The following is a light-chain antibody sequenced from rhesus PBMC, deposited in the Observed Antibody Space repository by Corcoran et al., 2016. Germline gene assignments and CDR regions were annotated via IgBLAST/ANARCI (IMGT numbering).Light chain of an antibody. CDR2: SAS. CDR1: QDSYKD. Sequence: DIQMTQSPSSLSASVGDRVTVSCRASQDSYKDLNWFQQKPGKAPTLLIFSASRLRTGVSSRFSAAGYGTDFTLTLSSLHPEDVATYYCQQDSTPPFTVGPGTKLDIK. CDR3: QQDSTPPFT. J-gene: IGKJ3*01. V-gene: IGKV1-94*01.